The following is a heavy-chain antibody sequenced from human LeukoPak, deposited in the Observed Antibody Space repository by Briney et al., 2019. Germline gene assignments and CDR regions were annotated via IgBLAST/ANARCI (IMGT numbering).Heavy chain of an antibody. Sequence: GASVKVSCKASGYTFTGYYIHWVRQAPGQGLEWAGWINPNSGGTNYAQKLQGRGTMTRNTSISTAYLELSRLRADDTAVYYCARDPGGSGSFDYWGQGTLVTVSS. J-gene: IGHJ4*02. D-gene: IGHD3-10*01. V-gene: IGHV1-2*02. CDR3: ARDPGGSGSFDY. CDR1: GYTFTGYY. CDR2: INPNSGGT.